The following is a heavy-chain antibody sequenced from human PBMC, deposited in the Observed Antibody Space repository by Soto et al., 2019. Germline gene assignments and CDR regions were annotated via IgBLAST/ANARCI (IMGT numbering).Heavy chain of an antibody. CDR2: INPNSGGT. V-gene: IGHV1-2*04. D-gene: IGHD3-9*01. J-gene: IGHJ4*02. CDR3: ARFDILTGFDY. CDR1: GYTFTGYY. Sequence: GASVKVSCKASGYTFTGYYMHWVRQAPGQGLEWMGWINPNSGGTNYAQKFQGWVTMTRDTSISTAYMELSRLRSEDTAVYYCARFDILTGFDYWGQGTLVTVSS.